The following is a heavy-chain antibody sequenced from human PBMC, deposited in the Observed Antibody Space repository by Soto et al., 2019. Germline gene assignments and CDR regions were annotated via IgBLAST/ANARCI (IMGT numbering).Heavy chain of an antibody. V-gene: IGHV3-23*01. CDR3: AKVQEFCGFNCYIVDF. D-gene: IGHD2-21*02. J-gene: IGHJ4*02. CDR1: GFTFSNSA. Sequence: GGSLRLSCVASGFTFSNSAMSWVRHVPGKGLEWAAGIRSSGGHTNYADSVKGRFTISRDNSKDTLYLQMNSLRAEDTALYYCAKVQEFCGFNCYIVDFWGQGALVTVSS. CDR2: IRSSGGHT.